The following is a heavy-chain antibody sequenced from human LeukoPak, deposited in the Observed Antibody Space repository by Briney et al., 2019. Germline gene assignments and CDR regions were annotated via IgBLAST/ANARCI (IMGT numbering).Heavy chain of an antibody. Sequence: ETLSLTCTVSGGSISSYYWSWIRQPPGKGLEWIGYIYYSGSTNYNPSLKSRVTISVDTSKNQFSLKLSSVTAADTAVYYCARGGAAADNWFDPWGQGTLVTVPS. V-gene: IGHV4-59*01. CDR2: IYYSGST. D-gene: IGHD6-13*01. CDR3: ARGGAAADNWFDP. CDR1: GGSISSYY. J-gene: IGHJ5*02.